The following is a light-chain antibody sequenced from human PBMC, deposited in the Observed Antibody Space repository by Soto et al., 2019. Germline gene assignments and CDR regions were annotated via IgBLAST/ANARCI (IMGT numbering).Light chain of an antibody. CDR2: TGS. CDR1: QAIDSW. J-gene: IGKJ1*01. V-gene: IGKV1-12*01. Sequence: IQLTQSPSSVSASVGDRVNITCRASQAIDSWLAWYQQKPGEAPKLLIFTGSLMHSGVPPRFSGSGSGTDFTLTISSLQPEDFATYYCQQTLSFPPTFGQGTKV. CDR3: QQTLSFPPT.